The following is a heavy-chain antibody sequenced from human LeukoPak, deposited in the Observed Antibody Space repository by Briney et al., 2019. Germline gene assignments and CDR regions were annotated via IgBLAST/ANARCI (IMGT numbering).Heavy chain of an antibody. J-gene: IGHJ4*02. CDR2: IYTSGST. Sequence: SGTLSLTCTVSGGSISSYYWSWIRQPAGKGLEWIGRIYTSGSTNYNPSLKSRVTMSVDTSKNQFSLKLSSVTAADTAVYYCARDHSIAAAGTFDHWGQGTLVTVSS. CDR1: GGSISSYY. D-gene: IGHD6-13*01. V-gene: IGHV4-4*07. CDR3: ARDHSIAAAGTFDH.